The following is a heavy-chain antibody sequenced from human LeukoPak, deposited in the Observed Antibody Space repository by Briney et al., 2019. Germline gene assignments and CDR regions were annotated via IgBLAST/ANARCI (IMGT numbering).Heavy chain of an antibody. CDR2: IWPDGSNK. J-gene: IGHJ4*02. V-gene: IGHV3-30*02. D-gene: IGHD1-26*01. CDR3: AKDRDTRGIVGATFDY. Sequence: PGGSLGLSCATSGFTFSTYGIHWVRQAPGKGLEWVAVIWPDGSNKYYADSVKGRFTISRDNSKNTLYLQMNSLRAEDTAVYYCAKDRDTRGIVGATFDYWGQGTLVTVSS. CDR1: GFTFSTYG.